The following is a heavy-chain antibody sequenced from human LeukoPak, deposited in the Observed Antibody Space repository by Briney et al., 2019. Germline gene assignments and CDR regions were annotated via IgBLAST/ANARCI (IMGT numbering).Heavy chain of an antibody. D-gene: IGHD6-13*01. CDR2: ISGSGGSP. V-gene: IGHV3-23*01. CDR1: GFTFSSYA. J-gene: IGHJ4*02. Sequence: GGSLRLSCAASGFTFSSYAMSWVRQAPGKGLEWVSVISGSGGSPSYADSVKGRFTISRDNSKNTLYLQMNSLRAEDTAVYYCAKTPYSSSWYYFDYWGQGTLVTVSS. CDR3: AKTPYSSSWYYFDY.